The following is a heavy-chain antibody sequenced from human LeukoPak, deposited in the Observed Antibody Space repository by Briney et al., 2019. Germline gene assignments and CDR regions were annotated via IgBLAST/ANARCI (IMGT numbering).Heavy chain of an antibody. Sequence: GGSLRLSCAASGFTFDDYGMSWARQAPGRGLKWVANIKKDGSEKYYVDSVKGRFTISRDNAKNSLYLQMNSLGAEDSAVYYCARALVGLWPYYFDLWGQGTLVTVSS. J-gene: IGHJ4*02. V-gene: IGHV3-7*01. CDR1: GFTFDDYG. CDR2: IKKDGSEK. CDR3: ARALVGLWPYYFDL. D-gene: IGHD5-18*01.